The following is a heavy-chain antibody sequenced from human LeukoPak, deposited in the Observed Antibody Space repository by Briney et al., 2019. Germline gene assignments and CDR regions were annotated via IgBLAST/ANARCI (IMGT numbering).Heavy chain of an antibody. V-gene: IGHV4-30-4*01. CDR3: ARSRGGSYYGDASDI. J-gene: IGHJ3*02. CDR2: IYYSGST. D-gene: IGHD1-26*01. CDR1: GGSLRSGDYY. Sequence: SQTLSLTRTVSGGSLRSGDYYWSWIRQPPGKGLEWIGYIYYSGSTYYKPSIKSRVSISLDTSKNQFSLKLSSVTAADTAVYYCARSRGGSYYGDASDIWGQGTMVTVSS.